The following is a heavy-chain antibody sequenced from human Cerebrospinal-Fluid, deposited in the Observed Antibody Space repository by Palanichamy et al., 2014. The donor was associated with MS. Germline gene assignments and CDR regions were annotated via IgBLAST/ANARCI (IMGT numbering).Heavy chain of an antibody. CDR2: IYYGGNT. J-gene: IGHJ4*02. Sequence: QLRLQESGPGLVKPSETLSLTCTVSGGSINSPNYYWAWIRQPPGKGPEWIGSIYYGGNTYYNPSLKSRFTMSVDTSKNQFSLKLRSVTAADMAIYYCARHHLGIVGVADLIKDTFDYWGQGTLVPVSS. V-gene: IGHV4-39*01. D-gene: IGHD1-26*01. CDR3: ARHHLGIVGVADLIKDTFDY. CDR1: GGSINSPNYY.